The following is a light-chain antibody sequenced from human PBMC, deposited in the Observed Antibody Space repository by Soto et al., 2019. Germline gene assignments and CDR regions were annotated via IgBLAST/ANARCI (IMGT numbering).Light chain of an antibody. V-gene: IGLV2-8*01. CDR2: EVS. Sequence: QSLLTQPPSASGSPGQSVTISCTGTRSDVGGYNYVSWYQQHPGKAPKLMIYEVSKRPSGVPDRFSGSKSGNTASLTVSGLQGEDEADYYCSSYAGSNNYVFGTGTKVTVL. J-gene: IGLJ1*01. CDR1: RSDVGGYNY. CDR3: SSYAGSNNYV.